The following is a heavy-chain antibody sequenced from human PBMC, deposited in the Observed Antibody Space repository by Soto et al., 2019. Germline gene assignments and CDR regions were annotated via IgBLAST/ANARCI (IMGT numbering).Heavy chain of an antibody. D-gene: IGHD3-10*02. V-gene: IGHV3-48*01. CDR1: GFIFSSYS. CDR2: INGGTTTI. Sequence: GGSLRLSCAASGFIFSSYSLMWVRQAPGKGLEWVSYINGGTTTIYYADSVKGRFTVSRDNAKHSMYLQMNSLRAEDTAVYYCARDMSGDYYYYMDVWGKGTTVTVSS. CDR3: ARDMSGDYYYYMDV. J-gene: IGHJ6*03.